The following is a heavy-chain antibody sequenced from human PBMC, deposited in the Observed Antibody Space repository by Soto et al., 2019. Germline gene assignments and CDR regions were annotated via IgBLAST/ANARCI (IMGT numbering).Heavy chain of an antibody. J-gene: IGHJ6*03. Sequence: SSETLSLTCAVYGGSFSGYYWSWIRQPPGKGLEWIGEINHSGSTNYNPSLKSRVTISVDTSKNQFSLKLSSVTAADTAVYYCARGRTDIVVVVAATGEGRYYYYMDVWGKGTTVTVSS. CDR3: ARGRTDIVVVVAATGEGRYYYYMDV. CDR1: GGSFSGYY. V-gene: IGHV4-34*01. D-gene: IGHD2-15*01. CDR2: INHSGST.